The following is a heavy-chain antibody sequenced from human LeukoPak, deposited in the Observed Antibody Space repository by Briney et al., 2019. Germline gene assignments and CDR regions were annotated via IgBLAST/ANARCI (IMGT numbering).Heavy chain of an antibody. V-gene: IGHV3-7*03. J-gene: IGHJ4*02. Sequence: GGSLRLSCAASGFTFSNYWMSWVRQAPGKGPEWMGNIKEDGSEAYYVDSVKGRFTISRDNAQNSLYLHMHSLRVEDTAVYYCARDPYVSNFDYWGQGTLVTVSS. CDR1: GFTFSNYW. CDR2: IKEDGSEA. CDR3: ARDPYVSNFDY. D-gene: IGHD3-10*02.